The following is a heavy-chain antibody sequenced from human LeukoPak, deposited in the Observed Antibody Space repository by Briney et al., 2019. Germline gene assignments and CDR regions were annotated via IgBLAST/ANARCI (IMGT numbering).Heavy chain of an antibody. Sequence: SETLSLTCTVSGGSISSYYWSWIRQPPGKGLEWIGYIYYSGSTNYNPSLKSRVTISVDTSKNQFSLKLSSVTAADTAVYYCARAAVVTPSPDYYYGIDVWGQGTTVTVSS. CDR2: IYYSGST. D-gene: IGHD4-23*01. CDR3: ARAAVVTPSPDYYYGIDV. J-gene: IGHJ6*02. V-gene: IGHV4-59*01. CDR1: GGSISSYY.